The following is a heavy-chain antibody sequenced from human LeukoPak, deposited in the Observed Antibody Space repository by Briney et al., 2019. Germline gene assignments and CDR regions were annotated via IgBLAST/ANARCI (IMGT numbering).Heavy chain of an antibody. D-gene: IGHD2-2*01. V-gene: IGHV3-23*01. J-gene: IGHJ4*02. CDR3: ARGEYQLLCFFDY. CDR1: GFTFSSYA. Sequence: GGSLRLSCAASGFTFSSYAMSWVRQAPGKGLEWVSAISGSGGSTYYADSVKGRFTISRDNSKNTLYLQMNSLRAEDTAVYYCARGEYQLLCFFDYWGQGTLVTVSS. CDR2: ISGSGGST.